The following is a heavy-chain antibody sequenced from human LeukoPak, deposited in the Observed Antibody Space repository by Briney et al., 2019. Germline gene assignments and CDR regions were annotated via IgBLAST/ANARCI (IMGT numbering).Heavy chain of an antibody. Sequence: ASVKVSCKASGYTFTSYGISWVRQAPGQGLEWMGWISAYNGNTNYAQKLQGRVTMTTDTSTSTAYMELRSLRSDDTAVYYCARDVSNRYYDFWSGYPDYHYYMDVWGKGTTVTVSS. V-gene: IGHV1-18*01. CDR3: ARDVSNRYYDFWSGYPDYHYYMDV. D-gene: IGHD3-3*01. CDR1: GYTFTSYG. CDR2: ISAYNGNT. J-gene: IGHJ6*03.